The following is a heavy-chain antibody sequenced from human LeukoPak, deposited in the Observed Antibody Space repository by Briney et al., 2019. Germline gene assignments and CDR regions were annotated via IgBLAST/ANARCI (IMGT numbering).Heavy chain of an antibody. CDR2: ISVYNGNT. D-gene: IGHD5-18*01. J-gene: IGHJ3*02. Sequence: ASVKVSCKASGYTFTNYGISWVRQAPRQGLECVGWISVYNGNTRYTQNLQGRVTMTTDTSTSTAYMELRSLRSDDTAVYYCARRGYRAHASGDDAFDIWGQGTMVTVSS. CDR3: ARRGYRAHASGDDAFDI. V-gene: IGHV1-18*04. CDR1: GYTFTNYG.